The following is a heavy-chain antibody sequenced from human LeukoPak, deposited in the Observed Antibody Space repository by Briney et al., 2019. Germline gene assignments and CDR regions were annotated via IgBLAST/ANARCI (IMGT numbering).Heavy chain of an antibody. CDR2: INSDGSTT. Sequence: GGSLRLSCAASGFTFSTYWMHWVRQAPGKGLVWVSRINSDGSTTNYADSVKGRFTISRDNAKNTLYLQMTSLRAEDTAVYYCASGTKTVYDSGGNSHWGQGTLVTVSS. V-gene: IGHV3-74*01. J-gene: IGHJ1*01. D-gene: IGHD3-22*01. CDR3: ASGTKTVYDSGGNSH. CDR1: GFTFSTYW.